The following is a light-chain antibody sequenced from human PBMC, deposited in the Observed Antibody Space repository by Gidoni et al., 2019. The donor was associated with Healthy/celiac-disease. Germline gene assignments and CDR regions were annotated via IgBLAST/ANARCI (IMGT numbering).Light chain of an antibody. CDR3: QACDRSTVV. CDR1: TFGDKY. V-gene: IGLV3-1*01. CDR2: KDT. Sequence: SYGITHAPPVSGSPGQTASITCSGDTFGDKYACWYQQKPGQSPVLVIFKDTQWPFGIPERFSGSNSGTTATLTIRGTQAMDEAYYYCQACDRSTVVFGGGTKLTVL. J-gene: IGLJ2*01.